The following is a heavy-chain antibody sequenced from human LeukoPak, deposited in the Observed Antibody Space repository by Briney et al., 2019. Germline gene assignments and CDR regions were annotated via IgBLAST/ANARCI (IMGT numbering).Heavy chain of an antibody. J-gene: IGHJ6*02. CDR2: INPNSGGT. Sequence: ASVKVSCKASRYTFTGYYMHWVRQAPGQGLEWMGWINPNSGGTNYAQKFQGRVTMTRDTSISTAYMELSRLRSDDTAVYYCARGGVALSYYGMDVWGQGTTVTVSS. D-gene: IGHD2-8*01. CDR1: RYTFTGYY. CDR3: ARGGVALSYYGMDV. V-gene: IGHV1-2*02.